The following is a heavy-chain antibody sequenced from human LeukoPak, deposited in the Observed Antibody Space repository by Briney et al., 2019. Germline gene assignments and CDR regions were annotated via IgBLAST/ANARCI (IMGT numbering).Heavy chain of an antibody. D-gene: IGHD6-13*01. CDR3: ARDAAAAFDP. CDR2: IRFTGSYI. J-gene: IGHJ5*02. V-gene: IGHV3-21*01. Sequence: GGSLRLSCVASGFTFSHYSMNWVRQAPGKGLEWVSSIRFTGSYIYYADSVKGRFTISRDNSKNTLYLQMNSLEVEDTAVYYCARDAAAAFDPWGQGTLVTVSS. CDR1: GFTFSHYS.